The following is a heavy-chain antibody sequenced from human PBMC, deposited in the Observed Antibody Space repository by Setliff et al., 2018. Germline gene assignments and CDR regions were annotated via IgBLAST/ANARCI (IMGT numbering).Heavy chain of an antibody. J-gene: IGHJ4*02. CDR3: AKGLKSSGPDWYFDY. CDR1: GFTVSSFS. CDR2: LSDDGSNE. V-gene: IGHV3-30*18. D-gene: IGHD3-22*01. Sequence: GGSLRLSCAASGFTVSSFSMHWVRQAPVKGLDWVATLSDDGSNEFYADSVKGRSTISRDNSKNTLYLQMNSLRAEDTAVYYCAKGLKSSGPDWYFDYWGPGTLVTVSS.